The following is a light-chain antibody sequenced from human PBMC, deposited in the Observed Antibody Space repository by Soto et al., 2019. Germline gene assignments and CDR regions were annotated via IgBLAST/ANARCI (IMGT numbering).Light chain of an antibody. CDR2: GAS. V-gene: IGKV3-20*01. CDR3: QHYGSAPPVT. Sequence: EIVLSQSPGTLYLSPGARATLSCRASQRVADTYLAWYQQKPGQAPRLLIYGASRRATGIPERFSGSGSETDFTLTISRLEPEDFAVYYCQHYGSAPPVTFGQGTRVELK. J-gene: IGKJ1*01. CDR1: QRVADTY.